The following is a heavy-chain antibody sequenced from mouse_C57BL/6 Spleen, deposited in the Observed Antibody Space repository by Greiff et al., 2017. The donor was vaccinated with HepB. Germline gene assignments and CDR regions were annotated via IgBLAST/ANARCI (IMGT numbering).Heavy chain of an antibody. V-gene: IGHV6-6*01. CDR3: TRSLFYGSSYGWYFDV. Sequence: EVKLMESGGGLVQPGGSMKLSCAASGFTFSDAWMDWVRQSPEKGLEWVAEIRNKANNHATYYAESVQGRFTISRDDSKSSVYLQMNSLRAEDTGIYYCTRSLFYGSSYGWYFDVWGTGTTVTVSS. CDR1: GFTFSDAW. D-gene: IGHD1-1*01. J-gene: IGHJ1*03. CDR2: IRNKANNHAT.